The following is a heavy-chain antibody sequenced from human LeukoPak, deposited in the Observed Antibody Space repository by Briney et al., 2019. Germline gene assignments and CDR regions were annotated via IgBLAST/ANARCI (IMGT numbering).Heavy chain of an antibody. V-gene: IGHV4-39*07. Sequence: SETLSLTCTVSGGSISSSTYYWGWIRQPPGKGLEWIGSIYYGGSTYYNPSLKSRVTISVDTSKNQFSLKLSSVTAADTAVYYCARGNGYCDSTTCYNWFDPWGQGTLVTISS. J-gene: IGHJ5*02. CDR1: GGSISSSTYY. CDR2: IYYGGST. D-gene: IGHD2-2*03. CDR3: ARGNGYCDSTTCYNWFDP.